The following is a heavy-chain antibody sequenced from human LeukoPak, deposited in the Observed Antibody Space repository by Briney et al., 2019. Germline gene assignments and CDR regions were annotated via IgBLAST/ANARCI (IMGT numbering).Heavy chain of an antibody. CDR3: AKDLSSGSRRAY. D-gene: IGHD6-19*01. J-gene: IGHJ4*02. V-gene: IGHV3-30*02. CDR2: VRYDSSNK. CDR1: GFTFSGYG. Sequence: GGSLRLSCAASGFTFSGYGMHWVRQAPGKGLEWVAFVRYDSSNKYYADSVKGRFTISRDNSKNTLYLQMNSLRAEDTGVYYCAKDLSSGSRRAYWGQGTLVTVSS.